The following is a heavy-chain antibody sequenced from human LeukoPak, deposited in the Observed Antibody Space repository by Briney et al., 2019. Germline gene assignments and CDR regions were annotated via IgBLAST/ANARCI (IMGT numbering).Heavy chain of an antibody. J-gene: IGHJ4*02. CDR1: GGSISSDY. Sequence: SETLSLTCTVSGGSISSDYWQWIRQPPGKGLEWIGYIYNSGSNNYNPSLKSQVTISIDTSKNQFSLKLTSATAADTAVYYCATRGYWGQGTLVTVSS. CDR2: IYNSGSN. V-gene: IGHV4-59*08. D-gene: IGHD3-10*01. CDR3: ATRGY.